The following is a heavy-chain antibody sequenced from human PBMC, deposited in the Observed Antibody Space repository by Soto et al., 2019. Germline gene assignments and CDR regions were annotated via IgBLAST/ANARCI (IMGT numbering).Heavy chain of an antibody. D-gene: IGHD4-4*01. CDR2: INPSGGST. CDR3: ARRMANSNYINDNWFDP. J-gene: IGHJ5*02. CDR1: GYTFTSYY. V-gene: IGHV1-46*01. Sequence: ASVKVSCKASGYTFTSYYMHWVRQAPGQGLERMGIINPSGGSTSYAQKFQGRVTMTRDTSTSTVYMELSSLRSEDTAMYYCARRMANSNYINDNWFDPRGQGTQVTVSS.